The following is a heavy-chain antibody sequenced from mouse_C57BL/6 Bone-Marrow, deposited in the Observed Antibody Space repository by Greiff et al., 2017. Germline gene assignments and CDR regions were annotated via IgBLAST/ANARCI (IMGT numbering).Heavy chain of an antibody. D-gene: IGHD2-3*01. CDR3: ARDGRFLDDAMDY. J-gene: IGHJ4*01. CDR1: GYTFTSYW. V-gene: IGHV1-69*01. Sequence: VQLQQPGAELVMPGASVQLSCKASGYTFTSYWMHWVKQRPGQGLEWIGEIDPSDSYTNYNEKFKGKSTLTVDKSSSTAYMQLSSLTSEDSAVYDGARDGRFLDDAMDYWGQGTSVTVSS. CDR2: IDPSDSYT.